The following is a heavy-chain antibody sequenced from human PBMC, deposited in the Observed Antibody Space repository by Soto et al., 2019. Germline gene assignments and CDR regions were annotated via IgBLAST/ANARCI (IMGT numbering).Heavy chain of an antibody. J-gene: IGHJ5*02. V-gene: IGHV1-18*01. CDR3: VRDEISSAGLDP. CDR2: ISTHNGNT. CDR1: GYTFIRYG. Sequence: ASGKVSCKASGYTFIRYGISWVRQAPGQGLEWMGWISTHNGNTYYAQNFQGRVTMTSDTPTSTAYMELRSLRSDDTAFYYCVRDEISSAGLDPWGQGTLDTVSS.